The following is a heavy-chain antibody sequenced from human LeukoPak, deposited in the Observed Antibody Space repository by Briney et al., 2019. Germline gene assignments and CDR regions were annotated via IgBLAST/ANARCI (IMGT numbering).Heavy chain of an antibody. CDR3: ASGIQLWVDFDY. Sequence: GGSLRLSCAASGFTFSSYAMSWVRQAPGKGLEWVSAISGSGGSTYYADSVKGRFTISRDNSKNTLYLQMNSLRAEDTAVYYCASGIQLWVDFDYWGQGTLDTVSP. V-gene: IGHV3-23*01. J-gene: IGHJ4*02. D-gene: IGHD5-18*01. CDR1: GFTFSSYA. CDR2: ISGSGGST.